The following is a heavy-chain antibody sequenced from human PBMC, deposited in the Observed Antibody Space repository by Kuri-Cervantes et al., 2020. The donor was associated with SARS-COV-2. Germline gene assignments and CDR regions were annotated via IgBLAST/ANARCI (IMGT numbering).Heavy chain of an antibody. V-gene: IGHV1-3*01. CDR1: GYTFTSYA. Sequence: ASVKVTCKASGYTFTSYAMHGVRQAPGRRLEWMGWINPCNGNTKYSQKFQGRLTITRDTSESTDYMELSGLRAEDTAVYYCSRGKYYYDCSGYFAYWGQGTLVTVSS. J-gene: IGHJ4*02. D-gene: IGHD3-22*01. CDR2: INPCNGNT. CDR3: SRGKYYYDCSGYFAY.